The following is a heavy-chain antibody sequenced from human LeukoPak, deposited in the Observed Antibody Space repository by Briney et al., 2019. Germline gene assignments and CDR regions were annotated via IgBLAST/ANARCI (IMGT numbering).Heavy chain of an antibody. CDR1: GFIVSSNQ. CDR2: IYSGGST. Sequence: GGSLRLSCVASGFIVSSNQMSWVRQAPGGGLQLVSFIYSGGSTFYADSVKGRFTISRDNAKNSLYLQMNSLRAEDTAVYYCARFRPTASYSSSSVGAFDIWGQGTMVTVSS. V-gene: IGHV3-66*01. CDR3: ARFRPTASYSSSSVGAFDI. D-gene: IGHD6-6*01. J-gene: IGHJ3*02.